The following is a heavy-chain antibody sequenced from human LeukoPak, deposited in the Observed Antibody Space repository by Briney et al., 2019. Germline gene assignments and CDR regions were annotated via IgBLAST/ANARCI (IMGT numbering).Heavy chain of an antibody. D-gene: IGHD2-15*01. V-gene: IGHV4-4*07. J-gene: IGHJ4*02. CDR1: GASISNYY. CDR2: IYASGST. Sequence: SETLSLTCTVSGASISNYYWSWIRQPAGKGLEWIGRIYASGSTNYNPSLKSRVTISVDQSKNQFSLKLNSVTAADTAAYYCARGEMIFPYWGQGTLVTVSS. CDR3: ARGEMIFPY.